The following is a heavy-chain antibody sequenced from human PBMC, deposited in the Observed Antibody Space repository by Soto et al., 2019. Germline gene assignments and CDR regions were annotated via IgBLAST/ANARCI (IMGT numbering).Heavy chain of an antibody. J-gene: IGHJ4*02. V-gene: IGHV1-69*01. Sequence: QVQLVQSGAEVKKPGSSVKVSCKASGGTFNNYGMGWVRQAPGQGLEWMGGIIPMIGRTNYAQKFQGRLTLIAEASRSPAYLELRRVRSVDTAVYYCASVYYDVLTLYSYDDWSQGLLVIVSS. D-gene: IGHD3-9*01. CDR3: ASVYYDVLTLYSYDD. CDR1: GGTFNNYG. CDR2: IIPMIGRT.